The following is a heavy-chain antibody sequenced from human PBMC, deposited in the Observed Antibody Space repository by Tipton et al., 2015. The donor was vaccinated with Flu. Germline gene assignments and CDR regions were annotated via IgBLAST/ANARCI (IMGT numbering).Heavy chain of an antibody. V-gene: IGHV4-61*02. CDR1: GGSISSGSYY. J-gene: IGHJ1*01. CDR3: ARDTSLQR. CDR2: IFTSGIT. Sequence: TLSLTCTVSGGSISSGSYYWNWIRQPAGKGLEWVGRIFTSGITNYNPSLKSRITISVDTSKNQFSLRLSSVTAADTAVYYCARDTSLQRWGQGTLVTVS.